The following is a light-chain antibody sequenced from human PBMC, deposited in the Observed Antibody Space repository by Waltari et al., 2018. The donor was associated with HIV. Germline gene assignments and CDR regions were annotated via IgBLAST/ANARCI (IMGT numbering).Light chain of an antibody. Sequence: QSALTQTASVSGSPGQSITISCTGTSSDVGGYNYVSWYQQHPGKAPKLMIYEVSNRPSGVSNRFSGSKSGNTASLTISGLQAKDEADYYCGSYSGSKKFAVFGGGTKLTVL. CDR3: GSYSGSKKFAV. CDR2: EVS. J-gene: IGLJ3*02. CDR1: SSDVGGYNY. V-gene: IGLV2-14*01.